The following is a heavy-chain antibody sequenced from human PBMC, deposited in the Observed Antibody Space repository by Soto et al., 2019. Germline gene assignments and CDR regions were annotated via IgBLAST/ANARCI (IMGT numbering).Heavy chain of an antibody. CDR3: VRGEDCGGDFDL. V-gene: IGHV3-11*01. CDR2: INNTGKTI. D-gene: IGHD2-21*01. Sequence: QVQLVESGGGLVKPGVSMRLSCATSGVTFSHHFMNWIRQAPGRGLEWISYINNTGKTIYDVDSVKARFTISTYNATKLLYWQMSSRRVEDTAVYYCVRGEDCGGDFDLWGRGTRVTVSS. CDR1: GVTFSHHF. J-gene: IGHJ2*01.